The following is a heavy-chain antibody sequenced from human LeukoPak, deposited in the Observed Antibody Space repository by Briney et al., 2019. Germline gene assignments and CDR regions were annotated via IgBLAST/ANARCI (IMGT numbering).Heavy chain of an antibody. Sequence: SETLSLTCTVSGGSISSGDYYWSWIRQPPGKGLEWIGYIYYSGSTYYNPSLKSRVTISVDTSKNQFSLKLSSVTAAGTAVYYCARDCSSTSCPNWFDPWGQGTLVTVSS. J-gene: IGHJ5*02. V-gene: IGHV4-30-4*01. CDR2: IYYSGST. CDR3: ARDCSSTSCPNWFDP. CDR1: GGSISSGDYY. D-gene: IGHD2-2*01.